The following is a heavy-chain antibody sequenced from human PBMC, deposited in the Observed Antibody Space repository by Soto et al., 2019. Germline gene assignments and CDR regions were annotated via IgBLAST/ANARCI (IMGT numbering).Heavy chain of an antibody. Sequence: SETLSLTCAVYGGSFSGYYWNWIRQPPGKGLEWIGEIDHSGYTNYNPSLKSRVTISVDTSKNQFSLRLTSVTAADTAVYYCARVRDWFDTWGQGTLVTVSS. J-gene: IGHJ5*02. CDR3: ARVRDWFDT. CDR1: GGSFSGYY. CDR2: IDHSGYT. V-gene: IGHV4-34*01. D-gene: IGHD3-3*01.